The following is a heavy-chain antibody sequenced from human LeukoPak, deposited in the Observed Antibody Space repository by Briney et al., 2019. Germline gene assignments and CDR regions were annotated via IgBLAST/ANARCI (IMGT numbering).Heavy chain of an antibody. CDR2: ISGSGGST. V-gene: IGHV3-23*01. J-gene: IGHJ4*02. CDR3: AKDLAAETYYFDY. D-gene: IGHD6-19*01. Sequence: RGSLRLSCATSGFTFSNYAMSWVRQAPGKGLEWVSAISGSGGSTYYADSVKGRFTISRDNSKNTLYLQMNSLRVEDTAVYYCAKDLAAETYYFDYWGQGTLVTVSS. CDR1: GFTFSNYA.